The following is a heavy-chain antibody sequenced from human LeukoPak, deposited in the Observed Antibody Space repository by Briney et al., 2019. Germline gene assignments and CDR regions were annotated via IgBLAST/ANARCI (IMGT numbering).Heavy chain of an antibody. D-gene: IGHD3-22*01. V-gene: IGHV3-15*01. CDR3: TTPPYYYDSSGYGFRDY. Sequence: GGSLRLSCAASGFTFSNAWMSWVRQAPGKGLEWVGRIKSKTDSGTTDYAAPVKGRFTISRDDSKNTLYLQMNSLKTEDTAVYYCTTPPYYYDSSGYGFRDYWGQGTLVTVSS. CDR2: IKSKTDSGTT. CDR1: GFTFSNAW. J-gene: IGHJ4*02.